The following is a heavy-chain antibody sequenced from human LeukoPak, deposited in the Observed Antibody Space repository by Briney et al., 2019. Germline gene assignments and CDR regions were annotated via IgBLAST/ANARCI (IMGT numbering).Heavy chain of an antibody. CDR1: GGSFSGYY. D-gene: IGHD4-23*01. CDR3: ARRPDRYGGKRGIWY. V-gene: IGHV4-34*01. Sequence: SETLSLTCAVYGGSFSGYYWSWIRQPPGKGLEWIGEINHSGSTNYNPSLKSRVTISVDTSKNQFSLKLSSVTAADTAVYYCARRPDRYGGKRGIWYWGQGTLVTVSS. CDR2: INHSGST. J-gene: IGHJ4*02.